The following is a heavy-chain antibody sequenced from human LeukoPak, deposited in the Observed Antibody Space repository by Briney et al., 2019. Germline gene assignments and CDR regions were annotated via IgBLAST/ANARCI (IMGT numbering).Heavy chain of an antibody. V-gene: IGHV3-30*02. CDR3: AKDQGRDKGYYFDY. J-gene: IGHJ4*02. D-gene: IGHD1-26*01. CDR2: IRHDESKT. CDR1: GLIFSSYG. Sequence: GGSLRLSCAASGLIFSSYGMHWVRQAPGEGLEWVAYIRHDESKTFYADSVKGRFTISRDNSKNTLYLQMNSLRAEDTAVYYCAKDQGRDKGYYFDYWGQGTLVTVSS.